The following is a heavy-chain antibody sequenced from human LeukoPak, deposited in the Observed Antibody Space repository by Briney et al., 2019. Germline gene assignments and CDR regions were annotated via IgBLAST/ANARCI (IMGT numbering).Heavy chain of an antibody. Sequence: SETLSLTCTVSGGSINNYYWSWIRQPAGKGLEWIGRIYTRGSTNYNPSLKSRVTMSVDTSKNQFSLKLSSVTAADPAVHYCPRGRYCSAEICSGGDAFDIWGKGTMVSVSS. D-gene: IGHD2-15*01. CDR1: GGSINNYY. V-gene: IGHV4-4*07. CDR2: IYTRGST. J-gene: IGHJ3*02. CDR3: PRGRYCSAEICSGGDAFDI.